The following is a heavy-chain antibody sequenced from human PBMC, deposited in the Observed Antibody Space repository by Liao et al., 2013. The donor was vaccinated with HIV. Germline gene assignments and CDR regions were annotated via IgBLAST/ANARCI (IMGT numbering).Heavy chain of an antibody. Sequence: QVQLQESGPGLVKPSETLSLTCGVSGYSISINYYWGWIRQPPGKGLEWIGSIYHSGSTYYNPSLKSRVTISVDTSKNQFSLKLSSVTAADTAVYYCARSRWGSYYVIHFDYWGQGTLVTVSS. CDR3: ARSRWGSYYVIHFDY. J-gene: IGHJ4*02. CDR2: IYHSGST. D-gene: IGHD1-26*01. CDR1: GYSISINYY. V-gene: IGHV4-38-2*01.